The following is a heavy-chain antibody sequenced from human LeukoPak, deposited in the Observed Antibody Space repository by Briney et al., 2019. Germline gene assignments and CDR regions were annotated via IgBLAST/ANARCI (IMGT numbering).Heavy chain of an antibody. J-gene: IGHJ4*02. CDR1: GFTFSSYD. V-gene: IGHV3-30*18. CDR3: AKLNPWNYYDRSGYGYYFDY. Sequence: GGSLRLSCTASGFTFSSYDMHWVRQAPGKGLEWVAVISSDGNKKYYAASVRGRFTISRDNSKNTLYLQMNSLISEDTAVYYCAKLNPWNYYDRSGYGYYFDYWGQGTLVTVSS. CDR2: ISSDGNKK. D-gene: IGHD3-22*01.